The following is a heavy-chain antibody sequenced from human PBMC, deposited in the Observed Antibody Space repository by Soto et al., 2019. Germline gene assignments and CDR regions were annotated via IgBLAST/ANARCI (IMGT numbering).Heavy chain of an antibody. Sequence: PSGTLSLTCAVSGGSISSGGYSWSWIRQPPWKGLEWIGYIYHSGSTYYNPSLKSRVTISVDRSKNQFSLKLSSVTAADTAVYYCARVPDRWGQVTLVTVSS. CDR1: GGSISSGGYS. D-gene: IGHD2-2*01. V-gene: IGHV4-30-2*01. CDR2: IYHSGST. CDR3: ARVPDR. J-gene: IGHJ5*02.